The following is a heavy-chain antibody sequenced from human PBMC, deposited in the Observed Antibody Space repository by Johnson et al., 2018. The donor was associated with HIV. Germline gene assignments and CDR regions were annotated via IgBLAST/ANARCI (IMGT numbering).Heavy chain of an antibody. CDR2: ISYDGSYK. CDR1: GFTFSNYA. CDR3: ARGGIIHDAFDI. V-gene: IGHV3-30*04. Sequence: QVQLVESGGGVVQPGRSLRLSCAASGFTFSNYAMHWVRQAPGKGLEWLSVISYDGSYKYYADSVKGRFTISRDNSNNTLYLQMNSLRAEDTAVYYCARGGIIHDAFDIWGQGTMVTVSS. D-gene: IGHD1-1*01. J-gene: IGHJ3*02.